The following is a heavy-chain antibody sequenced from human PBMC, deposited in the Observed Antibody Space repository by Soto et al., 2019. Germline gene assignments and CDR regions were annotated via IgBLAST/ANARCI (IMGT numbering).Heavy chain of an antibody. CDR3: AREVPSPCYFDY. V-gene: IGHV4-31*03. Sequence: QVQLQESGPGLVKPSQTLSLTCTVSGDSISSGGYYWSWIRQHPGKGLEWIGYIYYSANTYYNPSLKSRVTISVDTSKNQFSLKLSSVTAADTAVYYCAREVPSPCYFDYWGQGTLVTVSS. CDR1: GDSISSGGYY. D-gene: IGHD1-1*01. CDR2: IYYSANT. J-gene: IGHJ4*02.